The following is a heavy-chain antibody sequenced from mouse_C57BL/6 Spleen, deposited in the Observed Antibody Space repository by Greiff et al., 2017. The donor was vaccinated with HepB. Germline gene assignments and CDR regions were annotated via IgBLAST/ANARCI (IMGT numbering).Heavy chain of an antibody. J-gene: IGHJ4*01. CDR1: GFTFSSYG. D-gene: IGHD2-10*01. CDR2: ISSGGSYT. Sequence: EVQLQESGGDLVKPGGSLKLSCAASGFTFSSYGMSWVRQTPDKRLEWVATISSGGSYTYYPDSVKGRFTISRDNAKNTLYLQMSSLKSEDTAMYYCATPAYYGYYAMDYWGQGTSVTVSS. V-gene: IGHV5-6*01. CDR3: ATPAYYGYYAMDY.